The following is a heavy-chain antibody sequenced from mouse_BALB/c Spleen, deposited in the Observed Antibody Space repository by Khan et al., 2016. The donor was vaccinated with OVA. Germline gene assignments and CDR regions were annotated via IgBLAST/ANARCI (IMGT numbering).Heavy chain of an antibody. J-gene: IGHJ3*01. D-gene: IGHD1-1*01. V-gene: IGHV1-7*01. CDR1: GYTFTSYW. Sequence: QVQLKQSGAELAKPGASVKMSCKASGYTFTSYWMHWVKQRPGQGLEWIGYINPCTDYTEYNQKFKDKATLTADKSSSTAYMQLTSLTSEDSAVYYCTTRGSSSAWFTYWGQGTLVTVSA. CDR2: INPCTDYT. CDR3: TTRGSSSAWFTY.